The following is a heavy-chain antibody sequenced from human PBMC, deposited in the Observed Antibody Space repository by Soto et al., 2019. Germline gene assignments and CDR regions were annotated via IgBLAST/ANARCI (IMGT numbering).Heavy chain of an antibody. CDR2: IHYSGST. J-gene: IGHJ4*02. V-gene: IGHV4-59*08. CDR1: GGSISNYY. Sequence: QVQLQESGPGLVKPSETLSLTCTVSGGSISNYYWSWIRQPPGKGLEWIGYIHYSGSTKYNPPLTSRVAMAADTSTYQFSLRLSSVIAADAAMYYCARGHYDFWSGYFANIDSWGQGTLVTVS. CDR3: ARGHYDFWSGYFANIDS. D-gene: IGHD3-3*01.